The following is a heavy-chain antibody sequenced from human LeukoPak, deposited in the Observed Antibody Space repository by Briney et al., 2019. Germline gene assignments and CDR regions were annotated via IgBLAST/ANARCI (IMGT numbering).Heavy chain of an antibody. CDR1: GFTFSDYG. Sequence: PGGSLRLSCAASGFTFSDYGMIWVRQGPGKGLEWVSYISSSSSTIYYADSVKGRFTISRDNAKNSLYLQMNSLRAEDTAVYYCARDPTPKTNDPYYSYGMDVWGQGTTVTVSS. V-gene: IGHV3-48*04. D-gene: IGHD1-1*01. J-gene: IGHJ6*02. CDR2: ISSSSSTI. CDR3: ARDPTPKTNDPYYSYGMDV.